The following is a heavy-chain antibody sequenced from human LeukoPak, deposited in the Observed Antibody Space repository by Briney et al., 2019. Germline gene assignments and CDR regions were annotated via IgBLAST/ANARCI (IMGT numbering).Heavy chain of an antibody. CDR2: IYSDGST. D-gene: IGHD6-13*01. Sequence: TGGSLRLSCAASGFTVSSKFMSWVRQAPGKGLEWVSGIYSDGSTYYADSVKGRFTISRDNSKNTLYLQMNSLRAEDTAVYYCAREHIAAAGSFAYWGQGTLVTVSS. CDR3: AREHIAAAGSFAY. V-gene: IGHV3-66*01. CDR1: GFTVSSKF. J-gene: IGHJ4*02.